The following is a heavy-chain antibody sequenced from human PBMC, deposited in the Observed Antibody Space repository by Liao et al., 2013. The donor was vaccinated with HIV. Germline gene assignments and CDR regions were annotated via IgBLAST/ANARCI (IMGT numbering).Heavy chain of an antibody. CDR2: IYTSGST. CDR3: ARASTKYCTNGVCYLFDY. CDR1: GGSISSYY. V-gene: IGHV4-4*07. Sequence: QVQLQESGPGLVKPSETLSLTCTVSGGSISSYYWSWIRQSAGKGLEWIGRIYTSGSTNYNPSLKSRVTMSVDTSKNQFSLKLSSVTAADTAVYYCARASTKYCTNGVCYLFDYWGQGTLVTSP. J-gene: IGHJ4*02. D-gene: IGHD2-8*01.